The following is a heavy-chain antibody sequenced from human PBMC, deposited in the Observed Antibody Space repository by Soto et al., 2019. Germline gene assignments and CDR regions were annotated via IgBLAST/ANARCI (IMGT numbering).Heavy chain of an antibody. V-gene: IGHV3-7*01. CDR3: ARSRRQWFGGTLSYYFDF. J-gene: IGHJ4*01. CDR2: IKEDGSEA. D-gene: IGHD3-10*01. CDR1: GFVFRVYW. Sequence: EVQLVESGGGLVQSGGSLRLSCAASGFVFRVYWMSWVRQAPGKGLEWVANIKEDGSEANYVDSVEGRFAVSRDKDTNSLFLQLNSLTPEDTAVYFCARSRRQWFGGTLSYYFDFWGHGTLVTVSS.